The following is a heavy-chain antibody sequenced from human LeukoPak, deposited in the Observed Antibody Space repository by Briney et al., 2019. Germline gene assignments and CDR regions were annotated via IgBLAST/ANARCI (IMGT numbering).Heavy chain of an antibody. D-gene: IGHD1-1*01. V-gene: IGHV3-30-3*01. Sequence: PGGPLRLSCAASGFTFSSYAMHWVRQAPGKALEGVADISYDGSKKYYAHSVKGRFTISRDNSKSTLYLQMNSLRAEDTAVYYCATARRWLQLNYYYYYGMDVWGQGTTVTVSS. J-gene: IGHJ6*02. CDR1: GFTFSSYA. CDR3: ATARRWLQLNYYYYYGMDV. CDR2: ISYDGSKK.